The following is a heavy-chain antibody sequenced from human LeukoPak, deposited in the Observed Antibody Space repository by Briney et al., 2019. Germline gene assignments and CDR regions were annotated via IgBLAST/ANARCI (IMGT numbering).Heavy chain of an antibody. V-gene: IGHV4-34*01. CDR3: ARVSLLEWSFWYFDL. J-gene: IGHJ2*01. CDR1: GFTFSSYA. CDR2: INHSGST. D-gene: IGHD3-3*01. Sequence: GSLRLSCAASGFTFSSYAMSWVRQAPGKGLEWIGEINHSGSTNYNPSLKSRVTMSVDASQKQLSLKLSSVTAADTAVYYCARVSLLEWSFWYFDLWGRGTLVTVSS.